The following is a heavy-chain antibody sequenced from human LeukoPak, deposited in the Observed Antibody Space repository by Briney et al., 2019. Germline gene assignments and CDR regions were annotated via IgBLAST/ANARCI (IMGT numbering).Heavy chain of an antibody. D-gene: IGHD4-11*01. Sequence: ASVKVSRKASAYTFTSNGISRVRKPPGQGLGWMGWITAYNRNTNSAQKLQGRVTMTKDTSTSTAYMELRSLRSDDTAVYYCARDGFDYSISNWFDPWGQGTLVTVSS. CDR1: AYTFTSNG. CDR2: ITAYNRNT. CDR3: ARDGFDYSISNWFDP. V-gene: IGHV1-18*01. J-gene: IGHJ5*02.